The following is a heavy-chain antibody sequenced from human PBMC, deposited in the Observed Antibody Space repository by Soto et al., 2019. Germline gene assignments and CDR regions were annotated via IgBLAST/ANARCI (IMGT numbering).Heavy chain of an antibody. CDR1: GFIVSSNF. J-gene: IGHJ4*02. Sequence: EVHLVESGGGLVQPGGSLRLSCAASGFIVSSNFMSWVRQAPGRGLEWVSVLFPGGLTYYADSVKGRFTISRDTSKNTLDLQMDSLRADDTAVYFCARDLLSGEDGYNWESGYWGQGTLVTVSS. CDR2: LFPGGLT. V-gene: IGHV3-66*01. D-gene: IGHD1-1*01. CDR3: ARDLLSGEDGYNWESGY.